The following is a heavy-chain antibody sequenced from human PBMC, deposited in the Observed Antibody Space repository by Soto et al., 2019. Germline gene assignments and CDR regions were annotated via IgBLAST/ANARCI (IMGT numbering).Heavy chain of an antibody. D-gene: IGHD6-13*01. V-gene: IGHV1-18*01. CDR1: GYTFTSYG. J-gene: IGHJ6*02. CDR3: ARDALGSSWYPYYYYGMDV. Sequence: QVQLVQSGAEVKKPGASVKVSCKASGYTFTSYGISWVRQAPGQGLEWMGWISAYNGNTNYAQKLQGRATMTTDTSTSTAYMELSSLRSDDTAVYYCARDALGSSWYPYYYYGMDVWGQGTTVTVSS. CDR2: ISAYNGNT.